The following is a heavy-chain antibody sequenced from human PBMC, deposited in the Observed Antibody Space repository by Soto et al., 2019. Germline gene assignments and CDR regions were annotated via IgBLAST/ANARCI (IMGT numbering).Heavy chain of an antibody. V-gene: IGHV3-21*01. J-gene: IGHJ4*02. Sequence: GGSLRLSCAASGFTFSSYSMNWVRQAPGKGLEWVSSISSSSSYIYYAGSVKGRFTISRDNAKNSLYLQMNSLRAEDTAVYYCARDLPYYDVGDKNNFDYWGQGTLVTVSS. D-gene: IGHD3-10*02. CDR3: ARDLPYYDVGDKNNFDY. CDR1: GFTFSSYS. CDR2: ISSSSSYI.